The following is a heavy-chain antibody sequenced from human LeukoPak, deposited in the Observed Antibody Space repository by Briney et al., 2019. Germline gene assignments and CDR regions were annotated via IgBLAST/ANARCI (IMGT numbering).Heavy chain of an antibody. Sequence: GGSLRLSCAASGFTFSSYSMNWVRQAPGKGLEWVSSISSSSSYIYYADSVKGRFTISRDNAKNSLYLQMNSLRAEDTAVYYCARDGSNYHDSSGYQNDYWGQGTLVTVSS. CDR2: ISSSSSYI. V-gene: IGHV3-21*01. CDR3: ARDGSNYHDSSGYQNDY. J-gene: IGHJ4*02. CDR1: GFTFSSYS. D-gene: IGHD3-22*01.